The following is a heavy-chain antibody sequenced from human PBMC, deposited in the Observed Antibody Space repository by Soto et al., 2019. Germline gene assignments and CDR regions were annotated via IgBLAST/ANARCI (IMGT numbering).Heavy chain of an antibody. D-gene: IGHD1-7*01. V-gene: IGHV4-31*03. CDR2: IYYSGST. CDR1: GGSISSGGYY. J-gene: IGHJ4*02. Sequence: SETLSLTCTVSGGSISSGGYYWSWIRQHPGKGLEWIGYIYYSGSTYYNPSLKSRVTISVDTSKNQFSLKLSSVTAADTAAYYCARVPTGTTKFDYWGQGTLVTVSS. CDR3: ARVPTGTTKFDY.